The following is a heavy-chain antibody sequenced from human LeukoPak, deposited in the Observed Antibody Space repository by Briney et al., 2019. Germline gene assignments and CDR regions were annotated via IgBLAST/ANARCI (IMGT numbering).Heavy chain of an antibody. J-gene: IGHJ4*02. V-gene: IGHV3-7*01. CDR1: GFTFSSYW. CDR3: ARSLWPEDY. D-gene: IGHD2-21*01. CDR2: INQDGSDK. Sequence: GGSLRLSCAASGFTFSSYWMSWVRQAPGKGLEWVANINQDGSDKKYVDSVKGRFTISRDNAKNSQYLQMNSLRVEDTAVYYCARSLWPEDYWGQGTLVTVSS.